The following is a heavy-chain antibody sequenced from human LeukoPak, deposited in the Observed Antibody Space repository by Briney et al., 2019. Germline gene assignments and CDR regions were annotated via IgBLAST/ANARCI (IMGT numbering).Heavy chain of an antibody. J-gene: IGHJ6*03. Sequence: PGRSLRLSCAASGFTFSSYGMHWVRPAPGKGLEWVAFIRYDGSNKYYADSVKGRFTISRDNSKNTLYLQMNSLRAEDTAVYYCAKDYYYYMDVWGKGTTVTVSS. CDR1: GFTFSSYG. V-gene: IGHV3-30*02. CDR3: AKDYYYYMDV. CDR2: IRYDGSNK.